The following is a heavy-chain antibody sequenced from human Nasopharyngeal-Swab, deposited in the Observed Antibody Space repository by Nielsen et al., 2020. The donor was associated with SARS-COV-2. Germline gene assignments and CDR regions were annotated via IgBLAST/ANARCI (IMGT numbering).Heavy chain of an antibody. D-gene: IGHD3-10*01. V-gene: IGHV1-58*01. CDR3: AADQGVQGARGDY. J-gene: IGHJ4*02. CDR2: IVVGSGNT. Sequence: SVKVSCKASGFTFTSSAVQWVRQARGQRLEWIGWIVVGSGNTNYAQKFQERVTITRDMSTSTAYMELSSLRSEDTAVYYCAADQGVQGARGDYWGQGTLVTVS. CDR1: GFTFTSSA.